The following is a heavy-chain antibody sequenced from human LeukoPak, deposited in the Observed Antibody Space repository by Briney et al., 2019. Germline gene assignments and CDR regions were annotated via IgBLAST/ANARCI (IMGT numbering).Heavy chain of an antibody. J-gene: IGHJ4*02. Sequence: GGSLRLSCIASGFTFRNHAMSWVRQAPGKGLEWVATIGGSGVYTDYADSVKGRFTISRDNVKNILFLQMTSLRAEDTAIYYCAKRPAADPMYFDYWGQGTLVTVSS. D-gene: IGHD6-13*01. CDR3: AKRPAADPMYFDY. CDR1: GFTFRNHA. V-gene: IGHV3-23*01. CDR2: IGGSGVYT.